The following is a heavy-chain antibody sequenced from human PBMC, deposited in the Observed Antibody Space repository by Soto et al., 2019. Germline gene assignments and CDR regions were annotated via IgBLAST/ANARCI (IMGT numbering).Heavy chain of an antibody. V-gene: IGHV4-59*11. Sequence: SETLSLTCTVSGGSISSLYWSWIRQPPGKGLEWIGYIYYTGSINYNPSLKSRVTISVDTPKNQFSLKVSSVTAADTAVYYCARALVTGTTGSLDWFDPWGQGTLVTVSS. J-gene: IGHJ5*02. D-gene: IGHD1-20*01. CDR1: GGSISSLY. CDR3: ARALVTGTTGSLDWFDP. CDR2: IYYTGSI.